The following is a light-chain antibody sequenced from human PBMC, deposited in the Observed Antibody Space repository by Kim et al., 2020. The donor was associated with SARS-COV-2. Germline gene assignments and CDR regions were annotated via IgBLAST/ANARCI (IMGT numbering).Light chain of an antibody. Sequence: EIVLTQSPGTLSLSPGERATLSCRASQSVSNSYLAWYQQKPGQAPRLLIYGASSRATDIPDRFTGSGSGTDFTLTISRLEHEDVAVYYCQQYGSSPRTFGQGTKLEI. J-gene: IGKJ2*02. V-gene: IGKV3-20*01. CDR2: GAS. CDR1: QSVSNSY. CDR3: QQYGSSPRT.